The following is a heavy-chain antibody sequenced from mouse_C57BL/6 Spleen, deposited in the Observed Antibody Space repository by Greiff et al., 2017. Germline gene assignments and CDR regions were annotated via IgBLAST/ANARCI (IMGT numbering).Heavy chain of an antibody. CDR2: IWRGGST. J-gene: IGHJ4*01. V-gene: IGHV2-5*01. Sequence: VQLQQSGPGLVPPSQSLSITCTVSGFSLTSYGVHWVRQSPGKGLEWLGVIWRGGSTDYNAAFMSRLSITKDNSKSHVFFKMNSLQADDTAIYYCAKTLYYSNSYYAMDYWGQGTSVTVSS. CDR3: AKTLYYSNSYYAMDY. CDR1: GFSLTSYG. D-gene: IGHD2-5*01.